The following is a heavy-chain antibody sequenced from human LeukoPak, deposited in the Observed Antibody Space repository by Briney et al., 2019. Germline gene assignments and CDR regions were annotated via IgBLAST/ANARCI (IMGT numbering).Heavy chain of an antibody. D-gene: IGHD3-10*01. CDR3: AHRRGGYYFDY. Sequence: SGPTLVNPTQTLTLTCTFSGFSRSTRGGGVGWIRQPPGKALEWISLNYWNEDKLYSPARKSRLTITKDTSKNQVVLTMTNMDPVDTATYYCAHRRGGYYFDYWGQGTLVTVSS. J-gene: IGHJ4*02. CDR2: NYWNEDK. CDR1: GFSRSTRGGG. V-gene: IGHV2-5*01.